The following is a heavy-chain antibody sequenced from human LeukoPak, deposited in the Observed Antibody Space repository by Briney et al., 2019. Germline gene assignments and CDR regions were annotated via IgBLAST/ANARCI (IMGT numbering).Heavy chain of an antibody. Sequence: GASVKVSCKASGYTFTSYDINWVRQATGQGVEWMGWMNPNSGNTGYAQKFQGRVTMTRNTSISTAYMELSSLRSEDTAVYYCARGRNSGGPLGYWGQGTLVTVSS. V-gene: IGHV1-8*01. J-gene: IGHJ4*02. D-gene: IGHD4-23*01. CDR3: ARGRNSGGPLGY. CDR2: MNPNSGNT. CDR1: GYTFTSYD.